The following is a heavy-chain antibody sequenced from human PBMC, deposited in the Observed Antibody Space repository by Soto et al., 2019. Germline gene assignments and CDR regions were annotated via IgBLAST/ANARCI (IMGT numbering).Heavy chain of an antibody. Sequence: GGSLRLSCAASGFTFSSYGMHWVRQAPGKGLEWVAVIWYDGSNKYYADSVKGRFTISRDNSKNTLYLQMNSLRAEDTAVYYCASDISNYGMDVWGQGTTVTVSS. V-gene: IGHV3-33*01. CDR1: GFTFSSYG. CDR2: IWYDGSNK. J-gene: IGHJ6*02. CDR3: ASDISNYGMDV.